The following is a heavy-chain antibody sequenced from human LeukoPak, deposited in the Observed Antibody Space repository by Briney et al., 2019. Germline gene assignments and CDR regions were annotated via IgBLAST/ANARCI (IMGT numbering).Heavy chain of an antibody. D-gene: IGHD3-10*01. J-gene: IGHJ6*03. CDR2: ISYDGSNK. V-gene: IGHV3-30*04. Sequence: GGSLRLSCAASGFTFSSYAMHWVRQAPGKGLEWVAVISYDGSNKYYADSVKGRFTISRDNSKNTLYLQMNSLRAEDTAVYYCARDLNGYYYGSGSYYYYYMDVWGKGTTVTVSS. CDR1: GFTFSSYA. CDR3: ARDLNGYYYGSGSYYYYYMDV.